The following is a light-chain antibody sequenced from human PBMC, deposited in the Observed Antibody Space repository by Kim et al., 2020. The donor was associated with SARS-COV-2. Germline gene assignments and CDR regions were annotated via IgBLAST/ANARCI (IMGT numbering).Light chain of an antibody. CDR3: NSRDSSGVV. Sequence: SVALGPTVRLTCQGDSLRNYYASWYQQKPGQAPVLVFYGKNNRPSGIPERFSGSSSRNTASLTITGTQAEDEADYYCNSRDSSGVVFGGGTKVTVL. V-gene: IGLV3-19*01. CDR1: SLRNYY. J-gene: IGLJ2*01. CDR2: GKN.